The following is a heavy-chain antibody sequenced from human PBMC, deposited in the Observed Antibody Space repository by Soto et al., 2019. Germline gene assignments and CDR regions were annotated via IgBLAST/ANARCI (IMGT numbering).Heavy chain of an antibody. J-gene: IGHJ6*02. Sequence: GGSLRLSCAASGFTFSGDAMNWVRQAPGKGLEWVSSISTTSTYIYYAESVKGRFTISRDNANNSLHLQMDSLRAEDTAVYYCVRDYVMDVWGQGTTVTVSS. V-gene: IGHV3-21*01. D-gene: IGHD3-10*02. CDR2: ISTTSTYI. CDR3: VRDYVMDV. CDR1: GFTFSGDA.